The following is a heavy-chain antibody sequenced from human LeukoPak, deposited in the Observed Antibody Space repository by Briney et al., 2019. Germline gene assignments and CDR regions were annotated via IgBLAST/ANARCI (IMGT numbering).Heavy chain of an antibody. Sequence: PGGSLRLSCAASGFKLIGYSMNWVRQAPGKGLEWVSYINSSSGTIIYADSVKGRFTISRDNAKNSLYLQMNSLRAEDTAVYYCAKEGDNTGYGYFDDWGQGTLVTVSS. J-gene: IGHJ4*02. CDR1: GFKLIGYS. V-gene: IGHV3-48*04. D-gene: IGHD3-22*01. CDR2: INSSSGTI. CDR3: AKEGDNTGYGYFDD.